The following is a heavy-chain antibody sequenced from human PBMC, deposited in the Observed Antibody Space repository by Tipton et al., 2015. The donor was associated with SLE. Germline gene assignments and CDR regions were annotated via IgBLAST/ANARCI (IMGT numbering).Heavy chain of an antibody. CDR2: ISYDGSNK. D-gene: IGHD3-10*01. Sequence: SLRLSCAASGFTFSSYAMHWVRQAPGKGLEWVAVISYDGSNKYYADSVKGRFTISRDNSKNTLYLQMNSLGAEDTAVYYCARDATMVRGVTFFDYWGQGTLVTVSS. CDR3: ARDATMVRGVTFFDY. J-gene: IGHJ4*02. V-gene: IGHV3-30-3*01. CDR1: GFTFSSYA.